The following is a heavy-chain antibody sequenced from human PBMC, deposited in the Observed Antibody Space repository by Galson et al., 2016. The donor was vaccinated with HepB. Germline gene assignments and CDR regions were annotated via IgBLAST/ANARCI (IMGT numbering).Heavy chain of an antibody. CDR2: IKADGSEK. CDR1: GFTFSSYW. J-gene: IGHJ4*02. Sequence: SLRLSCAESGFTFSSYWMSWVRQAPGKGLEWVANIKADGSEKYYVDSVKGRFTISRDNAKNSLYLQMNSLRAEYTAVYYCARDPGYSGYDGWGQGTLVTVSS. CDR3: ARDPGYSGYDG. V-gene: IGHV3-7*04. D-gene: IGHD5-12*01.